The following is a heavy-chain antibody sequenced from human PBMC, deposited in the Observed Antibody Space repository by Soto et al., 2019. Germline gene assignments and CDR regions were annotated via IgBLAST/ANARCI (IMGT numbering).Heavy chain of an antibody. J-gene: IGHJ3*02. D-gene: IGHD3-10*01. V-gene: IGHV3-13*04. CDR3: AREAYYGSGSTLGRAFDI. CDR2: IGTAGDT. CDR1: GFTFSSYD. Sequence: GGSLRLSCAASGFTFSSYDMHWVRQATGKGLEWVSAIGTAGDTYYPGSVKGRFTISRENAKNSLYLQMNSLRAGDTAVYYCAREAYYGSGSTLGRAFDIWGQGTMVTVSS.